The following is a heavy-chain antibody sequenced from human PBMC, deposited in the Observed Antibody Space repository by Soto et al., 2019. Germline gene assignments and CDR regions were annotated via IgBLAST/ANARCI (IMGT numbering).Heavy chain of an antibody. Sequence: EVQLVESGGGFVQPGGSLRLSCVDSGFTFSSYWMSWVRQAPVKGLEWVGNIKQDGSEENYVDSVKGRFTISRDNAKNSMYLQMNSLIAEDTAVYYCARIAASGRGWDVWGQGTTVVVSS. CDR2: IKQDGSEE. CDR3: ARIAASGRGWDV. V-gene: IGHV3-7*01. D-gene: IGHD6-13*01. J-gene: IGHJ6*02. CDR1: GFTFSSYW.